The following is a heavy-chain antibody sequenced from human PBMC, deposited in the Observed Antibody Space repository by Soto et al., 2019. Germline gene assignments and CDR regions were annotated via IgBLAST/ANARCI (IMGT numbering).Heavy chain of an antibody. Sequence: GASVKVSFKASGYTFTSYDINWVRQATGQGLEWMGWMNPNSGNTGYAQKFQGRATMTRNTSISTAYMELSSLRSEDTAVYYCARDYYGSGSSYYFDYWGQGTLVTVSS. D-gene: IGHD3-10*01. J-gene: IGHJ4*02. V-gene: IGHV1-8*01. CDR1: GYTFTSYD. CDR2: MNPNSGNT. CDR3: ARDYYGSGSSYYFDY.